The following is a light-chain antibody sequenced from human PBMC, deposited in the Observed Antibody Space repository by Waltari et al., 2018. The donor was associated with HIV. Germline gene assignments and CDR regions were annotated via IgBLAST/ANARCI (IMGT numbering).Light chain of an antibody. CDR1: SSDVGGSKL. CDR2: EGS. Sequence: QSALTQPASVVGSPGPSITISCTGTSSDVGGSKLVPRYQQHPGKAPKLMIYEGSTRPSGFSNRFSGSKSGNTASLTISGLQAEDEADYYCCSYAGSSTGVFGGGTKLTVL. CDR3: CSYAGSSTGV. J-gene: IGLJ3*02. V-gene: IGLV2-23*01.